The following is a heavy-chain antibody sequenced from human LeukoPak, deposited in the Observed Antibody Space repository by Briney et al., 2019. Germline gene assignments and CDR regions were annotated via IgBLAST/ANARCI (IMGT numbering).Heavy chain of an antibody. J-gene: IGHJ4*02. D-gene: IGHD3-10*01. Sequence: PSETLSLTCAVSGYSISSGYYWGWIRQPPGKGLEWIGSFYHSASTYYNPSLKSRVTISVDTSKNHFSLRLSSVTAADTAVYYCARDHGSGSYLDYWGQGTLVTVSS. CDR1: GYSISSGYY. CDR3: ARDHGSGSYLDY. CDR2: FYHSAST. V-gene: IGHV4-38-2*02.